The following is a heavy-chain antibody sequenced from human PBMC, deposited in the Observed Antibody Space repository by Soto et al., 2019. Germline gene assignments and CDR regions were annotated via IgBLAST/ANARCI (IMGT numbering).Heavy chain of an antibody. V-gene: IGHV4-34*01. CDR3: ARVRRYCSSTSCPYAYYYGMDV. Sequence: PSETLSLTCAVYGGSFSGYYWSWIRQPPGKGLEWIGEINHSGSTNYNPSLKSRVTISVDTSKNQFSLKLSSVTAADTAVYYCARVRRYCSSTSCPYAYYYGMDVSGQGTTVTVSS. D-gene: IGHD2-2*01. CDR1: GGSFSGYY. J-gene: IGHJ6*02. CDR2: INHSGST.